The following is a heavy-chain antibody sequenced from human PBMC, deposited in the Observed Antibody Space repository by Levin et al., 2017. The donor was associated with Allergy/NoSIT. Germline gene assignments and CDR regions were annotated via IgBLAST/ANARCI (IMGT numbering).Heavy chain of an antibody. CDR3: ARSPRDYSVIYYYYYYMDG. CDR2: ITTSGGTI. CDR1: GFTFSDYC. V-gene: IGHV3-11*01. Sequence: GGSLRLSCAASGFTFSDYCMSWIRQAPGKGLEWISYITTSGGTIYYADSVKGRFTISRDNAKNSLYLQMNSLRAEDTAVYYCARSPRDYSVIYYYYYYMDGWGKGTTVTVSS. D-gene: IGHD4-11*01. J-gene: IGHJ6*03.